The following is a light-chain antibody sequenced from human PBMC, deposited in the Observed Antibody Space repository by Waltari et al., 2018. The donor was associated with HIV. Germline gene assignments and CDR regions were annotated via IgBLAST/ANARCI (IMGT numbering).Light chain of an antibody. CDR3: QQRSDWPYT. CDR1: PSVSSH. V-gene: IGKV3-11*01. CDR2: GTS. Sequence: EFVLTQSPATLSLSPGEGATLSCRASPSVSSHLAWYQQIPGHPPRLLIYGTSNRAPGVPSRFSVSGSVTDFTLTISSLEPEYFAVYFCQQRSDWPYTFGQGTKVEIK. J-gene: IGKJ2*01.